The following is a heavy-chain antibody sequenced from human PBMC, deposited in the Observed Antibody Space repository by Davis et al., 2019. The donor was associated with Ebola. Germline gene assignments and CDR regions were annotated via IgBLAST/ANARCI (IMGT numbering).Heavy chain of an antibody. J-gene: IGHJ4*02. CDR1: GYTLTELS. CDR3: ARGGYCSGGSCYYFDY. Sequence: ASVKVSCKVSGYTLTELSMHWVRQAPGKGLEWMGGFDPEDGETIYAQKFQGRVTMTRDTSISTAYMELSRLRSDDTAVYYCARGGYCSGGSCYYFDYWGQGTLVTVSS. CDR2: FDPEDGET. V-gene: IGHV1-24*01. D-gene: IGHD2-15*01.